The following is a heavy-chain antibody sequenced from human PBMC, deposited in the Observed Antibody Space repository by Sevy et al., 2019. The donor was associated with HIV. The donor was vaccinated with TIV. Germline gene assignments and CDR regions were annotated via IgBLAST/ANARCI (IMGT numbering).Heavy chain of an antibody. CDR1: GYTFTSYY. CDR2: INPSGGST. J-gene: IGHJ3*02. D-gene: IGHD1-26*01. V-gene: IGHV1-46*01. Sequence: ASVKVSCKASGYTFTSYYMHWVRQAPGQGLEWMGIINPSGGSTSYAQKFQGRVTMTRDTYTSTVYMELSSLRSEDTAVYYCARDKGELPYFEAFDIWGQGTMVTVSS. CDR3: ARDKGELPYFEAFDI.